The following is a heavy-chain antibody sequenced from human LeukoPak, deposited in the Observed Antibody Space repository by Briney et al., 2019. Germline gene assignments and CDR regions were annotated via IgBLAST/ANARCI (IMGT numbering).Heavy chain of an antibody. CDR3: ARGQELDDGVFDS. J-gene: IGHJ4*02. Sequence: GGSLSLSCAASGFTVSSNSMSWVRQAPGKGLEWVSVIYSGGSTFCADSVKGRFTISRDNSKNTLYLQMNSLRVEDTAIYYCARGQELDDGVFDSWGQGTLVTVSS. CDR2: IYSGGST. CDR1: GFTVSSNS. D-gene: IGHD1-1*01. V-gene: IGHV3-66*01.